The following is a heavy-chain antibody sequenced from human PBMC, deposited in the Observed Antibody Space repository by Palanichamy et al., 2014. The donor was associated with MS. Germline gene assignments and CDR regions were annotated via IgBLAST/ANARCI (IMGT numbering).Heavy chain of an antibody. D-gene: IGHD3-22*01. CDR1: GFTFSSYA. J-gene: IGHJ4*02. V-gene: IGHV3-30-3*01. CDR3: ARGDYYDNSGYPPRDY. Sequence: QVQLVESGGGVVQPGRSLRLSCAASGFTFSSYAMHWVRQAPGKGLEWVAFISDDGSNTYYSDSVKGRLTISRDHSKNTLYLQMNSLRAEDTAVYYCARGDYYDNSGYPPRDYWGQGTLVTVSS. CDR2: ISDDGSNT.